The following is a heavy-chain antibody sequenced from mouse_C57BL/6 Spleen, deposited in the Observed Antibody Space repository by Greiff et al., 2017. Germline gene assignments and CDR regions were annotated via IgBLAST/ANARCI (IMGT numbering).Heavy chain of an antibody. Sequence: DVQLVESGGGLVQPGGSLSLSCAASGFTFTDYYMSWVRQPPGKALEWLGFIRNKANGYTTEYSASVKGRFTISRDNSQSILYLQMNALRAEDSATYYCANYDYDGGFAYWGQGTLVTVSA. CDR2: IRNKANGYTT. J-gene: IGHJ3*01. CDR1: GFTFTDYY. CDR3: ANYDYDGGFAY. D-gene: IGHD2-4*01. V-gene: IGHV7-3*01.